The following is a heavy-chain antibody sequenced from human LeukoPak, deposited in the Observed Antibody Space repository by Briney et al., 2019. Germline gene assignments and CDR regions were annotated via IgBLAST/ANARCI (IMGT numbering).Heavy chain of an antibody. J-gene: IGHJ5*02. Sequence: SETLSLTCTVSDGSISSFYWTWIRQPPGKGLEWIGYIYYNRNTSYNPSLKSRVTISVDTSKNQFSLKLSSVTAADTAVYYCAREGFYSGSQLGPHWFDPWGQGTLVTVSS. CDR1: DGSISSFY. V-gene: IGHV4-59*12. CDR3: AREGFYSGSQLGPHWFDP. D-gene: IGHD1-26*01. CDR2: IYYNRNT.